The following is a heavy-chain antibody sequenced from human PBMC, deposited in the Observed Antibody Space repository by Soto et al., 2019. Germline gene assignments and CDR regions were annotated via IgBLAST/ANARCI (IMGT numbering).Heavy chain of an antibody. Sequence: GASVKVSCKASGYTFTSYAMHWVRQAPGQGLEWMGWISAYNGNTNYAQKLQGRVTMTTDTSTSTAYMELRSLRSDDTAVYYCARGIAPSPRLKYFDYWGQGTLVTVSS. CDR1: GYTFTSYA. D-gene: IGHD6-13*01. CDR2: ISAYNGNT. CDR3: ARGIAPSPRLKYFDY. J-gene: IGHJ4*02. V-gene: IGHV1-18*01.